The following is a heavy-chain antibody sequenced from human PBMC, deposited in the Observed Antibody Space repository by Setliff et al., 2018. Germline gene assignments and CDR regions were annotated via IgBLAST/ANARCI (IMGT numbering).Heavy chain of an antibody. V-gene: IGHV3-23*03. J-gene: IGHJ3*02. Sequence: GGSLRLSCATSGFTFKSYAMIWVRQTPGKGLEWVSLIYSDNMTTSYADSVKGRFTISRDNAKNSLYLQLDSLTADDTAVYYCARSAANGGHDPFDIWGQGTLVTVSS. CDR1: GFTFKSYA. CDR3: ARSAANGGHDPFDI. CDR2: IYSDNMTT. D-gene: IGHD6-25*01.